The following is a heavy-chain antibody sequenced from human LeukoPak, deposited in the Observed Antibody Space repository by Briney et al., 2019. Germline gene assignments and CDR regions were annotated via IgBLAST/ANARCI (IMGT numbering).Heavy chain of an antibody. J-gene: IGHJ4*02. Sequence: SETLSLTCTVSGYSISSGYYWGWIRQPPAKGLEWIGSIYHSGSTYYNPSLKSRVTISVDTSKNQFSLKLSSVTAADTAVYYCASPKVNASLWGQGTLVTVSS. V-gene: IGHV4-38-2*02. D-gene: IGHD4-11*01. CDR3: ASPKVNASL. CDR2: IYHSGST. CDR1: GYSISSGYY.